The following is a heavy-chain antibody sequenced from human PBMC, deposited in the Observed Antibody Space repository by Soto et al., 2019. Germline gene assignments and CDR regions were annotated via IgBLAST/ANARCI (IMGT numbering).Heavy chain of an antibody. V-gene: IGHV3-30*18. D-gene: IGHD2-2*03. CDR2: ISYDGSNK. J-gene: IGHJ4*02. CDR3: AKDYRGYCTSVSCYYPFDN. Sequence: QVLLVEFGGGVVQPGRSLRLSCAASGFIFTSYGMHWVRQAPGKGLEWVAFISYDGSNKYYADSVKGRFTISRDNSKNTLFLQMNSLRAEDTAVYYCAKDYRGYCTSVSCYYPFDNCGQGTLVTISS. CDR1: GFIFTSYG.